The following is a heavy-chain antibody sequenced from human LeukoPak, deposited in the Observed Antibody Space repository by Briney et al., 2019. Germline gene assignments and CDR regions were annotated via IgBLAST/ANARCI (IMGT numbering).Heavy chain of an antibody. CDR3: ARQYSRSSPFDY. CDR1: GYSFNNYW. J-gene: IGHJ4*02. CDR2: IYPGDSDT. Sequence: GESLKISCKGSGYSFNNYWIGWVRQMSGKGLEWMGIIYPGDSDTRYSPSFQGQVTISADKSINTAYLQWSSLKASDTAMYYCARQYSRSSPFDYWGQGTLVTVSS. D-gene: IGHD6-6*01. V-gene: IGHV5-51*01.